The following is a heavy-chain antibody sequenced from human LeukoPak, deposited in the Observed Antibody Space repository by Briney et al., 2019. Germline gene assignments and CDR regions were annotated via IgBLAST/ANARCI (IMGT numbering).Heavy chain of an antibody. CDR2: ISAYNGNT. CDR1: GYTFTSYG. D-gene: IGHD3-10*01. V-gene: IGHV1-18*01. Sequence: GASVTVSCKASGYTFTSYGISWVRQAPGQGLEWMGWISAYNGNTNYAQKLQGRVTMTTDTSTSTAYMELRSLRSDDTAVYYCARDIKRFATNWSAPWGGGPLLPISS. J-gene: IGHJ5*02. CDR3: ARDIKRFATNWSAP.